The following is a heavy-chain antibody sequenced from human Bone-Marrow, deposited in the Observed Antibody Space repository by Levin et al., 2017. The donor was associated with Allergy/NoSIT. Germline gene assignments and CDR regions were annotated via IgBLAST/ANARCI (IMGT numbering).Heavy chain of an antibody. CDR3: TTHRTYGDIDY. D-gene: IGHD4-17*01. J-gene: IGHJ4*02. CDR1: GFTFSNAW. V-gene: IGHV3-15*01. Sequence: GPLRLSCAASGFTFSNAWMSWVRQAPGKGLEWVGRIKSKTDGGTTDYAAPVKGRFTISRDDSKNTLYLQMNRLKTEDTAVYYCTTHRTYGDIDYWGQGTLVTVSS. CDR2: IKSKTDGGTT.